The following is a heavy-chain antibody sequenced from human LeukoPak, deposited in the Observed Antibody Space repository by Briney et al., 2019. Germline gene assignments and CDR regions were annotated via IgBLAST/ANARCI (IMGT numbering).Heavy chain of an antibody. CDR2: IWYDGNNK. Sequence: GGSLRLSCAASGFTFSSYGMHWVRQAPGKGLEWVAVIWYDGNNKYYVDSVKGRFTISRDNSKNTLYLQMNSLRAEDTAVYYCARNAYGAQTPSDVWGQGTTVTVSS. D-gene: IGHD4-17*01. CDR3: ARNAYGAQTPSDV. V-gene: IGHV3-33*01. CDR1: GFTFSSYG. J-gene: IGHJ6*02.